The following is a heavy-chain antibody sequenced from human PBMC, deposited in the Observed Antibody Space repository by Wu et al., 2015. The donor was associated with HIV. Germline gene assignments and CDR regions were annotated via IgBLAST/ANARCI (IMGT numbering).Heavy chain of an antibody. CDR3: ARTPFSGYGAGTYHIADREDV. Sequence: QVQLVQSGAEVKKPGASVKVSCKASGYTFSSYGISWVRQAPGQGLEWMAWISAYNGNTNYAQKFLGRVTLTTDTSTNTAYMELRSLRSDDTAVYYCARTPFSGYGAGTYHIADREDVWGQGTTVTVSS. CDR1: GYTFSSYG. V-gene: IGHV1-18*01. CDR2: ISAYNGNT. J-gene: IGHJ6*02. D-gene: IGHD3-10*01.